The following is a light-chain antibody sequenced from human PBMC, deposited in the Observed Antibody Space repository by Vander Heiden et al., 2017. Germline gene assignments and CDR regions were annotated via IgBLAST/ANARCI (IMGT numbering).Light chain of an antibody. Sequence: AIQMTQSQSPLSASVGDRVTITCRASPDIGNDLSWYQQKPGKAPKVLISVVSSLQGGVPSRFSGSGFGTDFTLTITSLQPEDFATYYCLQDHVFPWTLGQGTKVEVK. CDR2: VVS. CDR1: PDIGND. V-gene: IGKV1-6*01. J-gene: IGKJ1*01. CDR3: LQDHVFPWT.